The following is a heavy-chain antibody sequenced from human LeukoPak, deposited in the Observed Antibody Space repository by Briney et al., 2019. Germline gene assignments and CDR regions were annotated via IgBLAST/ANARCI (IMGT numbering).Heavy chain of an antibody. CDR2: IYYSGST. CDR3: ARQPPVGATPIDY. D-gene: IGHD1-26*01. CDR1: GGSISSYY. Sequence: PSETLSLTCSFSGGSISSYYWSWSRQPPGKGLELIGYIYYSGSTNYNPSLKSRVTISVDTSKNQFSLKLSSVTAADTAVYYCARQPPVGATPIDYWGQGTLVTVSS. V-gene: IGHV4-59*01. J-gene: IGHJ4*02.